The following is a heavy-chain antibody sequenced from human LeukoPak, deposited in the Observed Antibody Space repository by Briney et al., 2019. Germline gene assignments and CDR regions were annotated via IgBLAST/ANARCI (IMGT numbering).Heavy chain of an antibody. D-gene: IGHD3-10*01. V-gene: IGHV4-59*08. CDR2: IYFSGST. CDR3: ASNYYGSGSLDY. CDR1: GGSISSYY. J-gene: IGHJ4*02. Sequence: SETLSLTCTVSGGSISSYYWSWIRQPPGKGLEWIGYIYFSGSTNYNPSLKSRVTISVDTSKNQFSLKMSSVTAADTAVYYCASNYYGSGSLDYWGQGNLVTVSS.